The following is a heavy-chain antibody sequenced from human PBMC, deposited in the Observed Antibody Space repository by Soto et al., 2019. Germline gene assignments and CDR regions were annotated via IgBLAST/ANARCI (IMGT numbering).Heavy chain of an antibody. Sequence: QVQLVQSGAEVKKPGSSVKVSCKASGGTFSSYTISWVRQAPGQGLEWMGRIIPILGIANYAQKFQGRVTINAYKSTTTVPMELSSMRSENTAVYYCATPGYCSVGSCPPQLGGWFDPWGQGTMVTVSS. CDR2: IIPILGIA. CDR1: GGTFSSYT. J-gene: IGHJ5*02. V-gene: IGHV1-69*02. CDR3: ATPGYCSVGSCPPQLGGWFDP. D-gene: IGHD2-15*01.